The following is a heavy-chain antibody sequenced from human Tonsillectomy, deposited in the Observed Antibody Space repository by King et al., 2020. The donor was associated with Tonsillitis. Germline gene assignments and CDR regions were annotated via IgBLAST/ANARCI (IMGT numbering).Heavy chain of an antibody. CDR2: ISGSGGST. D-gene: IGHD2-2*01. V-gene: IGHV3-23*04. CDR3: AKGHQLPDYYYYGMDV. CDR1: GFTFSSYA. Sequence: QLVESGGGLVQPGGSLRLSCAASGFTFSSYAMSWVRQAPGKGLEWVSAISGSGGSTYYADSVKGRFTISRDNSKNTLYLQMNSLRAEDTAVYYCAKGHQLPDYYYYGMDVWGQGTTVTVSS. J-gene: IGHJ6*02.